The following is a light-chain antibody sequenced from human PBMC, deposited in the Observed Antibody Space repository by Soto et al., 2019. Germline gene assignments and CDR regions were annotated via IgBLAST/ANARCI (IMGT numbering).Light chain of an antibody. CDR2: DAS. J-gene: IGKJ1*01. V-gene: IGKV1-5*01. CDR1: QSLSTR. Sequence: DLPMTQSPSTLSASVGDRVTISCRASQSLSTRLAWYQQKPGKAPNLLIYDASSLESGVPSRFSGSGSGTEFTLTISSLQPDDSATYYCQQYNSYWTFGQGTKVEIK. CDR3: QQYNSYWT.